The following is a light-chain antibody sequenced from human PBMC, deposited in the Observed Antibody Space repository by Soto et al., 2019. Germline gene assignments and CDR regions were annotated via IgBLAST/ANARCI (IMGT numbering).Light chain of an antibody. CDR1: PSVSSSY. V-gene: IGKV3-20*01. Sequence: EIVLTQSPGTLSLSPGKRATVSCRASPSVSSSYLAWYQQKPGQDPRLLIYGASSRATGIPDRFSGSGSGTGFTLTISRLEPEDFAVYYCQHYGSSPLFTFGPGTKVDIK. CDR2: GAS. CDR3: QHYGSSPLFT. J-gene: IGKJ3*01.